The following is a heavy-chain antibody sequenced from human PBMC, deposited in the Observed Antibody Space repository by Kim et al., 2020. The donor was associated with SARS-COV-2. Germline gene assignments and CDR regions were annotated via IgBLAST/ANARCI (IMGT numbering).Heavy chain of an antibody. Sequence: GGSLRLSCAASGFTFSSYAMHWVRQAPGKGLECFPAIGNYGSSTNYADSVKGRFTFSRDNSKNTLYLQMSSLRAEDTAVYYWARVALGCGDSVVHPTF. CDR2: IGNYGSST. V-gene: IGHV3-64*02. CDR1: GFTFSSYA. CDR3: ARVALGCGDSVVHPTF. J-gene: IGHJ3*01. D-gene: IGHD4-17*01.